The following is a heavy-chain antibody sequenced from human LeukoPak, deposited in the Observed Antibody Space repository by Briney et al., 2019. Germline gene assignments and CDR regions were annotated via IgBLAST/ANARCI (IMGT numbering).Heavy chain of an antibody. V-gene: IGHV4-28*01. CDR1: GYSITSSSW. CDR2: IYHSGTT. D-gene: IGHD3-10*01. Sequence: PSETLSLTCAVSGYSITSSSWWGWIRQPPGKGLEWIGYIYHSGTTYYNPSLQSRVTMSVDTSKNQFSLKLSSVTAVDTAVYYCARKENVYYYFDYWGQGTLVTVSS. CDR3: ARKENVYYYFDY. J-gene: IGHJ4*02.